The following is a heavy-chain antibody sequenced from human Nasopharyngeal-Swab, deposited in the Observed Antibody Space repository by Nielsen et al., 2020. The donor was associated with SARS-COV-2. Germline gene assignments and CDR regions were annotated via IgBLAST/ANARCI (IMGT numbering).Heavy chain of an antibody. CDR2: IYTSGST. J-gene: IGHJ4*02. CDR1: GASLSNYY. Sequence: SETLSLTCTVSGASLSNYYWSWIRQPAGKRLEWIGRIYTSGSTNYNPSLKSRVTISVDTSKNQFSLKLSSVTAADTAVYYCARRGGIAVAGTGLFDFWGQGTLVTVSS. CDR3: ARRGGIAVAGTGLFDF. D-gene: IGHD6-19*01. V-gene: IGHV4-4*07.